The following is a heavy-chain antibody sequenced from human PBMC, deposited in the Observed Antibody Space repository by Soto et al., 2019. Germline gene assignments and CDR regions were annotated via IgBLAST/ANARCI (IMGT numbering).Heavy chain of an antibody. V-gene: IGHV1-69*06. Sequence: QVQLVQSGAEVKKAGSSVKVSCKTSGGTLSTNAISWVRQAPGQGLEWMGAIIPMFGSPKYAQKFQGRVTIHADNPTNTIYMEMISLTSADTAVYYCARGGFVAGLYNALDAWGQGTTVAVSS. CDR3: ARGGFVAGLYNALDA. CDR1: GGTLSTNA. J-gene: IGHJ6*02. D-gene: IGHD6-19*01. CDR2: IIPMFGSP.